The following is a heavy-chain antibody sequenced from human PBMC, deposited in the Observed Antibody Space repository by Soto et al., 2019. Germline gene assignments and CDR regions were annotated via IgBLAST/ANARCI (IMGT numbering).Heavy chain of an antibody. CDR1: GFTFSSYA. CDR2: ISGSGGST. Sequence: QSGGSLRLSCAASGFTFSSYAMSWVRQAPGKGLEWVSAISGSGGSTYYADSVKGRFTISRDNSENTLYLQMNSLRAEDTAVYYCAKDKSWIVGADLDYWGQGTLVTVSS. V-gene: IGHV3-23*01. D-gene: IGHD1-26*01. CDR3: AKDKSWIVGADLDY. J-gene: IGHJ4*02.